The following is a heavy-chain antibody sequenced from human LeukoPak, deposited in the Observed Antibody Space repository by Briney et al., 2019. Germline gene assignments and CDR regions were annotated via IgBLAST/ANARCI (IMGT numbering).Heavy chain of an antibody. D-gene: IGHD2-2*01. Sequence: GGSLRLSCAASGFTFSSYSMNWVRQAPGKGLEWVSSISSSSSYIDYADSVKGRFTISRDNAKTSLYLQMNSLRAEDTAVYYCARELRSSTSCSDYWGQGTLVTVSS. CDR2: ISSSSSYI. J-gene: IGHJ4*02. V-gene: IGHV3-21*01. CDR1: GFTFSSYS. CDR3: ARELRSSTSCSDY.